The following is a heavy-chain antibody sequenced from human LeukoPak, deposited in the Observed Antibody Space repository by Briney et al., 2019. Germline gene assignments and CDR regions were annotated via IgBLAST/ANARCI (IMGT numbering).Heavy chain of an antibody. CDR2: ISGGGGST. V-gene: IGHV3-23*01. CDR3: ARQSPLDLYFDY. Sequence: GGSLRLSCAASGFTFSSYAMSWVRQAPGKGLEWVSAISGGGGSTYYADSVKGRFTISRDNSKNTLYLQMNSLRAEDTAVFYCARQSPLDLYFDYWGQGTLVTVSS. D-gene: IGHD1-1*01. J-gene: IGHJ4*02. CDR1: GFTFSSYA.